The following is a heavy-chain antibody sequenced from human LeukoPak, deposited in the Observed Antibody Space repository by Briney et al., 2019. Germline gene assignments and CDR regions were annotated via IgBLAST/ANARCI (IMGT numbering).Heavy chain of an antibody. Sequence: SETLSLTCAVSGGSISSSNWWSWVRQPPGKGLEWIGEIYHSGSTNYNPSPKSRVTISVDKSKNQFSLKLSSVTAADTAVYYCARVFDSSGYVYYYYYMDVWGKGTTVTVSS. J-gene: IGHJ6*03. V-gene: IGHV4-4*02. CDR3: ARVFDSSGYVYYYYYMDV. CDR1: GGSISSSNW. D-gene: IGHD3-22*01. CDR2: IYHSGST.